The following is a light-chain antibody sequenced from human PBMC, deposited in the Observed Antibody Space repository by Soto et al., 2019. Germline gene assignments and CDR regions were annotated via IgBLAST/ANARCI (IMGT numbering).Light chain of an antibody. Sequence: EIVMTQSPATLSVSTGGRATLSCRASQSISDTLAWYQQKPGQAPRLLIHGASTRAPGFPARFSGSGSGTDFTLTISSLQSEDFAVYYCQQYNNWPWTFGQGTKVYIK. V-gene: IGKV3-15*01. CDR3: QQYNNWPWT. CDR1: QSISDT. CDR2: GAS. J-gene: IGKJ1*01.